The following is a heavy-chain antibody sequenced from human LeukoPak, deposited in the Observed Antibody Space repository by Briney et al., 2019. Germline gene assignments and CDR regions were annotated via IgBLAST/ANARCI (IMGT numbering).Heavy chain of an antibody. CDR1: GGSISSYY. V-gene: IGHV4-59*01. CDR3: ARAVVAAPFDP. Sequence: SETLSLTCTVSGGSISSYYWSWIRQPPGKGLEWIGYIYYSGSTNYNPSLKSRVTISVDTSKNQFSLKLSSVTAADTAVYYCARAVVAAPFDPWGQGTLVTGSS. CDR2: IYYSGST. D-gene: IGHD2-15*01. J-gene: IGHJ5*02.